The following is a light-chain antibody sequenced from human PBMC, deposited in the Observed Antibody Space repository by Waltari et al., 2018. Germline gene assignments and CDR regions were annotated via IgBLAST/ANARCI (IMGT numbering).Light chain of an antibody. Sequence: QFALPQLPPVSGPPGRPITFPSGGTPGDFGIFTLFPWYHHHPGKAPNLLICEVFKRPPDTSSRFSGAKSGSTASLTISGLQPEDEADYYCCSYAGRGTYVFGSGTKVTVL. CDR3: CSYAGRGTYV. J-gene: IGLJ1*01. V-gene: IGLV2-23*02. CDR2: EVF. CDR1: PGDFGIFTL.